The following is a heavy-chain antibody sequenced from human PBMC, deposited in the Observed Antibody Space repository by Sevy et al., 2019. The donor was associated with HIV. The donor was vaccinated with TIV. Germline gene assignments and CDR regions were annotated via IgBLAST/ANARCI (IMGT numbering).Heavy chain of an antibody. D-gene: IGHD3-22*01. CDR3: AKDGRVGSSGYYLNYQMAPENPYFDY. Sequence: GGSLRLSCAASGFTFSSYAMSWVRQAPGKGLEWVSAISGSGGSTYYADSGKGRFTISRDNSKNTLYLQMNSLRAEDTAVYYCAKDGRVGSSGYYLNYQMAPENPYFDYWGQGTLVTVSS. J-gene: IGHJ4*02. V-gene: IGHV3-23*01. CDR1: GFTFSSYA. CDR2: ISGSGGST.